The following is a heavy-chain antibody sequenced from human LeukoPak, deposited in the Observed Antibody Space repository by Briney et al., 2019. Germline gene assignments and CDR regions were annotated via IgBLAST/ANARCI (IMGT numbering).Heavy chain of an antibody. CDR1: GFTFSSYE. CDR2: ISSSGSTI. Sequence: GGSLRLSCAASGFTFSSYEMNWVRQAPGKGVEWVSYISSSGSTIYYADSVKGRFTISRDNAKNSLYLQMNGLRAEDTALYYCARGDYGDYVVSDYWGQGTLVTVSS. D-gene: IGHD4-17*01. CDR3: ARGDYGDYVVSDY. J-gene: IGHJ4*02. V-gene: IGHV3-48*03.